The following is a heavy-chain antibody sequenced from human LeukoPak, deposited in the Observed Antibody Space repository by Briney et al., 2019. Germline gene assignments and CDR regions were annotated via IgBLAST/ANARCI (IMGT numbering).Heavy chain of an antibody. J-gene: IGHJ4*02. D-gene: IGHD3-10*01. CDR2: INTNTGNP. CDR1: GYTFTSYA. CDR3: ARVGVRGVIANFDY. Sequence: ASVKVSCKASGYTFTSYAMNWVRQAPGQGLEWMGWINTNTGNPTYAQGFTGRFVFSLDTSVSTAYLQISSLKAEDTAVYYCARVGVRGVIANFDYWGQGTLVTVSS. V-gene: IGHV7-4-1*02.